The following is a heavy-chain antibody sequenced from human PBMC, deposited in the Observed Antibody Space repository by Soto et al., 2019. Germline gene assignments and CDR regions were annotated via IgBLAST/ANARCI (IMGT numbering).Heavy chain of an antibody. CDR3: AKGSSSVYYYYYGIDV. V-gene: IGHV3-30*18. D-gene: IGHD6-6*01. Sequence: GGSLRLSCVASGFTFSGYGMHWVRQAPGKGLEWVAVMSNDGSNKNYADPVKGRFTIPRDNSKNMLYLQMNSLRTEDTAVYYCAKGSSSVYYYYYGIDVWGQGTTVTVSS. J-gene: IGHJ6*02. CDR2: MSNDGSNK. CDR1: GFTFSGYG.